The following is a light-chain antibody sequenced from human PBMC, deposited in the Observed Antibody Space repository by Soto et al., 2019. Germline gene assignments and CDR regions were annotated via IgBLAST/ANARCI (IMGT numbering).Light chain of an antibody. CDR2: EVS. CDR3: FSYTSSGTYV. CDR1: SSDVGNYKY. Sequence: QSALPQPASVSGSPGQSITISCTGTSSDVGNYKYVSWYQQHPGKAPKLMIYEVSNRPSGVSNRFSGSKSGNTASLTISGLQAEDETDYYCFSYTSSGTYVFGTGTKVT. V-gene: IGLV2-14*01. J-gene: IGLJ1*01.